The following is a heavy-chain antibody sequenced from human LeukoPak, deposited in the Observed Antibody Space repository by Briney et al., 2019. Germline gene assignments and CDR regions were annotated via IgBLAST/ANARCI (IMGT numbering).Heavy chain of an antibody. CDR2: IYYSGST. Sequence: SETLSLTCTVSGGSISSSSYYWGWIRQPPGKGLEWIGSIYYSGSTYYNPSLKSRVTISVDTSKNQFSLKLSSVTAADTAVYYCARVWPRFQPNYFDYWGQGTLVTVSS. D-gene: IGHD3-16*01. CDR1: GGSISSSSYY. V-gene: IGHV4-39*01. CDR3: ARVWPRFQPNYFDY. J-gene: IGHJ4*02.